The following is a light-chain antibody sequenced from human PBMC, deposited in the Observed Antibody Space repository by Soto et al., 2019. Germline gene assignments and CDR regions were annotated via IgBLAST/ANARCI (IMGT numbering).Light chain of an antibody. CDR3: QQYYNWPPTWT. V-gene: IGKV3-15*01. J-gene: IGKJ1*01. CDR1: QSVSSS. CDR2: DSS. Sequence: EIVMKQSPATLSVTPGERASLSCRASQSVSSSVAWYQQKPGQAPRLLIYDSSSRATGVPARFSGSGSGTEFSLAISSLQSEDFAVYYCQQYYNWPPTWTFGQGTKVDIK.